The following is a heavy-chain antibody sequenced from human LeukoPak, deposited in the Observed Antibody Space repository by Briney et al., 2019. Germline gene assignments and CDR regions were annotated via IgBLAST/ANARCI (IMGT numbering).Heavy chain of an antibody. CDR3: ASTYSSSWDRADRYYGMDV. CDR2: ISTSGSTT. J-gene: IGHJ6*04. V-gene: IGHV3-48*03. Sequence: GGSLRLSCAASGFTFSAYEMNWVRQAPGQGLEWVSYISTSGSTTHYSDSVRGRFTVSRDNAEDSLYLQINSLRVEDTATYYCASTYSSSWDRADRYYGMDVWGKGTTVTV. CDR1: GFTFSAYE. D-gene: IGHD6-13*01.